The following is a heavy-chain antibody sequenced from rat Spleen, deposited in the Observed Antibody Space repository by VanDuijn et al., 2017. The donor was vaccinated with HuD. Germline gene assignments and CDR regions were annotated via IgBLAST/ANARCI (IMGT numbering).Heavy chain of an antibody. D-gene: IGHD1-1*01. J-gene: IGHJ2*01. CDR2: ISYDGSST. V-gene: IGHV5-29*01. Sequence: EVQLAGSGGGLVQPGRSLKLSCAASGFTFSNYGMAWVRQAPTKGLEWVATISYDGSSTYYRDSVKGRFTISRDNAKSTLYLQMDSLRSEDTATYYCARHYYYSGDHFDYWGQGVMVTVSS. CDR1: GFTFSNYG. CDR3: ARHYYYSGDHFDY.